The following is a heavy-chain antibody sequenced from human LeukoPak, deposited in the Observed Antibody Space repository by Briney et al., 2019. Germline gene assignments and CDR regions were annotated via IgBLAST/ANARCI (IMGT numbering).Heavy chain of an antibody. CDR3: ARERHSSGWPGWELTVGAFDI. CDR1: GFTFSSYA. Sequence: QAGGSLRLSCAASGFTFSSYAMSWVRQAPGKGLEWVSAISGSGGSTYYADSVKGRFTISRDNAKNSLYLQMNSLRAEDTAVYYCARERHSSGWPGWELTVGAFDIWGQGTMVTVSS. J-gene: IGHJ3*02. V-gene: IGHV3-23*01. D-gene: IGHD6-19*01. CDR2: ISGSGGST.